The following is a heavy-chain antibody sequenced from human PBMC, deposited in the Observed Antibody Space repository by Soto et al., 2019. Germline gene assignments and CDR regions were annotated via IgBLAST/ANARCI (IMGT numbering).Heavy chain of an antibody. CDR3: AKGKGIGATPDGANS. D-gene: IGHD1-26*01. Sequence: EVQVLESGGGLVQPGGSLRLSCAGSGFTFSKYGMNWVRQAPGKGLVWVSGVRSDEDTTYNAESVKGRFTVSRDTSKNTVYLQMNSLRVEDTAVYYCAKGKGIGATPDGANSWGQGTLVTVSP. CDR2: VRSDEDTT. CDR1: GFTFSKYG. J-gene: IGHJ4*02. V-gene: IGHV3-23*01.